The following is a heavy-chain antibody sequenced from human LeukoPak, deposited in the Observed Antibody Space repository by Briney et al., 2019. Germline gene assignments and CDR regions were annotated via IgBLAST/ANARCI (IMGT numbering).Heavy chain of an antibody. CDR2: ISTDGSST. J-gene: IGHJ6*02. CDR3: ASYLTSIPSGMDV. D-gene: IGHD2/OR15-2a*01. V-gene: IGHV3-74*01. CDR1: GFTFSRYW. Sequence: PGGSLRLSCAASGFTFSRYWMHWLRQAPGKGLVWVSRISTDGSSTRYADSVKGRFTISRDNGKNTLYLQMNSLRAEDTAVYYCASYLTSIPSGMDVWGQGTTVTVSS.